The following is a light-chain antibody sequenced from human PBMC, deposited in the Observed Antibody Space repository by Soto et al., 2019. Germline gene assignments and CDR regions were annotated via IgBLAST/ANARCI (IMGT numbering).Light chain of an antibody. Sequence: DIVLTQSPLSLPVTPGEPASISCRSSQSLLHRSGYHYLDWYLQKPGQSPQLLIYLGSNRATGVPVRFSGSGSGTDFTLNISRVEAEDVVVYYCLHALQPPPAFGQGTKVEIK. CDR2: LGS. J-gene: IGKJ1*01. CDR3: LHALQPPPA. V-gene: IGKV2-28*01. CDR1: QSLLHRSGYHY.